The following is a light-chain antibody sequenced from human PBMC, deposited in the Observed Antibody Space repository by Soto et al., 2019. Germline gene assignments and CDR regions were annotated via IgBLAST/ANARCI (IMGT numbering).Light chain of an antibody. V-gene: IGKV3-11*01. Sequence: FVLTQSPATLSLSPGERATLSCRASQNISIYLAWYQQKPGQAPRLLIYDASNRATGIPARFSGSGSGTDCTLTISSPEPEDFAVYYCQQCNNWPPEITFGQGTRL. J-gene: IGKJ5*01. CDR3: QQCNNWPPEIT. CDR1: QNISIY. CDR2: DAS.